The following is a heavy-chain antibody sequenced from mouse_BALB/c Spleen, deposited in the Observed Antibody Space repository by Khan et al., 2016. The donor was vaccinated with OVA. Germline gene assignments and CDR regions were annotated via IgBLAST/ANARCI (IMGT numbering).Heavy chain of an antibody. V-gene: IGHV5-12-1*01. D-gene: IGHD4-1*01. CDR3: ARHSDWGWAMDY. J-gene: IGHJ4*01. Sequence: EVELVESGGGLVKPGGSLKVSCAASGFAFSSYDMSWVRQTPEKRLEWVAYISSGGGITSYPATVKGRFTIPRANANNTLYLQMSTLKSEDTAMYYCARHSDWGWAMDYWGQGTSVTVSS. CDR1: GFAFSSYD. CDR2: ISSGGGIT.